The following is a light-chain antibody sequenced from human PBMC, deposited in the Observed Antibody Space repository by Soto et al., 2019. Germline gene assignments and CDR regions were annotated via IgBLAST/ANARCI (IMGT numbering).Light chain of an antibody. CDR3: QLYNIYSPT. CDR2: KAS. Sequence: TLSVNVRDAVTRTCRASQSIRVWLAWYQQKAGKAPNLLIYKASRLESGVPSRFSSSGSETEFTLTISGLQPVESATYYCQLYNIYSPTFGQGGNVDIK. V-gene: IGKV1-5*03. CDR1: QSIRVW. J-gene: IGKJ1*01.